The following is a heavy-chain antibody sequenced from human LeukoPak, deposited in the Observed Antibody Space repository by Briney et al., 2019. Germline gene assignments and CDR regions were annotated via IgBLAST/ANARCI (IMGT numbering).Heavy chain of an antibody. J-gene: IGHJ4*02. D-gene: IGHD6-6*01. CDR3: AKEKEIAARPGD. CDR2: ISGGST. CDR1: GFTLKNLC. Sequence: GSLRLPFSGPGFTLKNLCINLVRQAPGEGLEWVSAISGGSTYYADSVKGRFTISRDNSKNTLYLQMNSLRAEDTAVYYCAKEKEIAARPGDWGQGTLVTVSS. V-gene: IGHV3-23*01.